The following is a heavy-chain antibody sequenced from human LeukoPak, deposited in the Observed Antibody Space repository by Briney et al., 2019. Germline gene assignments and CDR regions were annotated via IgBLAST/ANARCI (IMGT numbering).Heavy chain of an antibody. Sequence: GGSLRLSCAASGFTVSSTYMSWVRQAPGKGLEWVSVIYSGGSTCYADSVKGRFTISRDNSKNTLYLQMNSLRAEDTAVYYCAKGAAYYYDSSGPYWGQGTLVTVSS. V-gene: IGHV3-66*01. CDR1: GFTVSSTY. J-gene: IGHJ4*02. CDR2: IYSGGST. CDR3: AKGAAYYYDSSGPY. D-gene: IGHD3-22*01.